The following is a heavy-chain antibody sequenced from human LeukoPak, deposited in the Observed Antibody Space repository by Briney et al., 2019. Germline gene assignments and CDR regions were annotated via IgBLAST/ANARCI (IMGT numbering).Heavy chain of an antibody. CDR1: GFSFSSFG. Sequence: GGSLRLSCAVSGFSFSSFGMIWVRQAPGKGLEWLASISGSGDFIYCADSVKGRFTISKDNTKNSVHLQLTSLRAEDTAVYYCARDSEAYCGGDCYFYFDYWGQGTRVTVSS. D-gene: IGHD2-21*02. V-gene: IGHV3-21*01. CDR3: ARDSEAYCGGDCYFYFDY. J-gene: IGHJ4*02. CDR2: ISGSGDFI.